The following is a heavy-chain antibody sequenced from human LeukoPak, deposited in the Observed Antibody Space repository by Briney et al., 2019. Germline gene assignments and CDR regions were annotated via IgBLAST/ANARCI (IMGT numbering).Heavy chain of an antibody. CDR3: ARAFGGSGPPGMDV. CDR1: GFTFSSYS. D-gene: IGHD3-10*01. J-gene: IGHJ6*02. CDR2: ISSSSSYI. V-gene: IGHV3-21*01. Sequence: PGGSLRLSCAASGFTFSSYSMNWVRQAPGKGLEWVSSISSSSSYIYYADSVKGRFTISRDNAKNSLYLQMNSLRAEDTAVYYCARAFGGSGPPGMDVWGQGTTVTVSS.